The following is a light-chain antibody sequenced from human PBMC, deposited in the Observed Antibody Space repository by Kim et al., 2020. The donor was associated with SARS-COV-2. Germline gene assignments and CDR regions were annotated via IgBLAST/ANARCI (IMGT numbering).Light chain of an antibody. CDR2: EVS. V-gene: IGLV2-18*02. J-gene: IGLJ2*01. CDR3: SSFGSSSIPHVV. CDR1: SSAAGTYNR. Sequence: QSALTQPPSVSGSPGQSVTISCTGTSSAAGTYNRVSWYQQAPGTAPKLLIFEVSNRPSGVPDRFSGSKSGNTASLTISGLQAADEADYYCSSFGSSSIPHVVFGGGTQLTVL.